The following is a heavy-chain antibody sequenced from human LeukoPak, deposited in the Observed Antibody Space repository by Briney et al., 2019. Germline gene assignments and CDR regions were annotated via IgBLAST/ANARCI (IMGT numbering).Heavy chain of an antibody. CDR3: ARMSCSGGSCHGHYYYGMDV. J-gene: IGHJ6*02. CDR2: IYYSGAT. V-gene: IGHV4-39*01. CDR1: GGSISIISYY. D-gene: IGHD2-15*01. Sequence: PSETLSLTCTVSGGSISIISYYWGWIRQPPGKGLEWIVSIYYSGATYYNPSLKGRLTISVDTSQTQFSLKLSSVTAADTAVYYCARMSCSGGSCHGHYYYGMDVWGQGTTVTVSS.